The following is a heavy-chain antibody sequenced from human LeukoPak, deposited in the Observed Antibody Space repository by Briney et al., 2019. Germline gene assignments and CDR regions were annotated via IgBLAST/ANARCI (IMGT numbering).Heavy chain of an antibody. D-gene: IGHD2-2*01. CDR1: GFAFSSYA. V-gene: IGHV3-23*01. J-gene: IGHJ3*02. CDR3: ARGPYCGGTTCYSIGAFDI. CDR2: ISGSGNTT. Sequence: GGSLRLSCAASGFAFSSYAMSWVRQAPGKGLEWVSAISGSGNTTHHSDSVKGRFNISRDNSKSTLFLQMNSLSAEDTAVYYCARGPYCGGTTCYSIGAFDIWGQGTMVTVSS.